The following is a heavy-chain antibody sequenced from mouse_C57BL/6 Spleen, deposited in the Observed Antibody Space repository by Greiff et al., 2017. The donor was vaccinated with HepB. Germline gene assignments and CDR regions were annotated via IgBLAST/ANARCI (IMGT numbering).Heavy chain of an antibody. D-gene: IGHD2-4*01. CDR1: GYTFTDYY. J-gene: IGHJ4*01. CDR2: INPNNGGT. CDR3: ARDYDLGMDY. Sequence: VQLQQSGPELVKPGASVKISCKASGYTFTDYYMNWVKQSHGKSLEWIGDINPNNGGTSYNQKFKGKATLTVDKSSSTAYMELRSLTSEDSAVYYCARDYDLGMDYWGQGTSVTVSS. V-gene: IGHV1-26*01.